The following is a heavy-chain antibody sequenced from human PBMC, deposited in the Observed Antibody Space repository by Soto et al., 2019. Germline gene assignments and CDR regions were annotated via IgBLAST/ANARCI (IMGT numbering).Heavy chain of an antibody. Sequence: PGGSLRLSCAGSGFTFSSYAMSWVRQAPGKGLEWVSAISGSGGSTYYADSVKGRFTISRDNSKNTLYLQMNSLRAEDTAVYYCAKVTYYYDSSGYYPLPQTKYYFDYWGQGTLVTVSS. J-gene: IGHJ4*02. CDR1: GFTFSSYA. CDR3: AKVTYYYDSSGYYPLPQTKYYFDY. CDR2: ISGSGGST. V-gene: IGHV3-23*01. D-gene: IGHD3-22*01.